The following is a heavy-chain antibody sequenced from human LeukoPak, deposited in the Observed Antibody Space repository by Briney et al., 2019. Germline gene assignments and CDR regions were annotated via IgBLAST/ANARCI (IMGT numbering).Heavy chain of an antibody. CDR2: IDWDHDE. V-gene: IGHV2-70*11. Sequence: SGPALVKPTQTLTLTCTFSGFSLSTSGVCVTWIRQPPGKALEWLARIDWDHDEYYSTSLKTRLTISKDTSKSQVALTMTSVDPMDTATYFCARSTSDYFYQYGMDVWGQGTTVPVSS. CDR1: GFSLSTSGVC. CDR3: ARSTSDYFYQYGMDV. J-gene: IGHJ6*02. D-gene: IGHD1-1*01.